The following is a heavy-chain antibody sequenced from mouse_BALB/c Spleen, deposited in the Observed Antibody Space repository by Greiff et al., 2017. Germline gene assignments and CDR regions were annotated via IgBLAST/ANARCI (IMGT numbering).Heavy chain of an antibody. CDR3: SLSMITYYAMDY. J-gene: IGHJ4*01. V-gene: IGHV14-3*02. CDR1: GFNIKDTY. CDR2: IDPENGNT. Sequence: VQLQQSGAELVKPGASVKLSCTASGFNIKDTYMHWVKQRPEQGLEWIGRIDPENGNTKYDPKFQGKATITADTSSNTAYLQLSSLTSEDTAVYYCSLSMITYYAMDYWGQGTSVTVSS. D-gene: IGHD2-4*01.